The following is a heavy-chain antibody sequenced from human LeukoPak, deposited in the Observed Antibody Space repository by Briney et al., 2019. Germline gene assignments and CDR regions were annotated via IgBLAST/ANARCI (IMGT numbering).Heavy chain of an antibody. CDR2: INHSGST. Sequence: SETLSLTCAVYGGSFSGYYWSWIRQPPGKGLEWIGEINHSGSTNYNPSLKSRVTISVDTSKNQFSLKLSSVTAADTAVYYCARHQFQVAVAEWGQGTLVTVSS. J-gene: IGHJ4*02. D-gene: IGHD6-19*01. CDR3: ARHQFQVAVAE. V-gene: IGHV4-34*01. CDR1: GGSFSGYY.